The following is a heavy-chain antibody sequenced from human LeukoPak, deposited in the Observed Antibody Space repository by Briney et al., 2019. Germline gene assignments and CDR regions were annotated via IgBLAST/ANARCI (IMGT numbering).Heavy chain of an antibody. J-gene: IGHJ4*02. CDR3: AKDSDTAMAWGYHFDY. Sequence: PGGSLRLSCAASGFTFSSYAMSWVRQAPGKGLGWVSAISGSGGSTYYADSVKGRFTISRDNSKNTLYLQMNSLRAEDTAVYYCAKDSDTAMAWGYHFDYWGQGTLVTVSS. CDR1: GFTFSSYA. CDR2: ISGSGGST. D-gene: IGHD5-18*01. V-gene: IGHV3-23*01.